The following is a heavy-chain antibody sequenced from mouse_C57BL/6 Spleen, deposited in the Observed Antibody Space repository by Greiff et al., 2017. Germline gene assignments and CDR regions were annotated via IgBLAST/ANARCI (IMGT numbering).Heavy chain of an antibody. Sequence: EVQLQQSGPELVKPGASVKISCKASGYTFTDYYMNWVKQSHGKSLEWIGDINPNNGGTSYNQKFKGKATLTVDKSSSTAYMELRSLTSEDSAVYYCARGYYGSSGYFDYWGQGTTLTVSS. CDR1: GYTFTDYY. J-gene: IGHJ2*01. D-gene: IGHD1-1*01. V-gene: IGHV1-26*01. CDR2: INPNNGGT. CDR3: ARGYYGSSGYFDY.